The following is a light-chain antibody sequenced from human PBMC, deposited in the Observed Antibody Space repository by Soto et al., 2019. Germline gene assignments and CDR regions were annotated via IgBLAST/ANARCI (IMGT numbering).Light chain of an antibody. Sequence: SVLTQPASVSWSPGQSITISCTGTSSDVGGYNYVSWYQLHPGKAPKLIIYEVNNRPSGLSNRFSGSKSGNTASLTISGLQADDEGDYYCSSYTSDTSPYVFGTGTKVTVL. V-gene: IGLV2-14*01. CDR1: SSDVGGYNY. CDR2: EVN. J-gene: IGLJ1*01. CDR3: SSYTSDTSPYV.